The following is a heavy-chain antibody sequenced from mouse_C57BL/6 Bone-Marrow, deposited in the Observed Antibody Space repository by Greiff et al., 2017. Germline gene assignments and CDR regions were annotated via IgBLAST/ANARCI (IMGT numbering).Heavy chain of an antibody. J-gene: IGHJ1*03. D-gene: IGHD2-5*01. CDR1: GYTFTSYW. Sequence: QVQLQQSGAELVKPGASVKMSCKASGYTFTSYWITWVKQRPGQGLEWIGDIYPGSGSTNYNEKFKSKATLTVDTSSSTAYMQLSSLTSEDSAVYYCARTYYSNCWYFDVWGTGTTVTVSS. CDR2: IYPGSGST. V-gene: IGHV1-55*01. CDR3: ARTYYSNCWYFDV.